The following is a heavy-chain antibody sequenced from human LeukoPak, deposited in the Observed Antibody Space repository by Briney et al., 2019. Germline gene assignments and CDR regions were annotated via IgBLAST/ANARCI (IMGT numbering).Heavy chain of an antibody. CDR1: DGSISSGDHY. CDR2: TYYSGST. CDR3: VSRQQLVQGAFDI. D-gene: IGHD6-13*01. J-gene: IGHJ3*02. Sequence: PSETLSLTCTVSDGSISSGDHYWSWIRQHPGKGLEWMGYTYYSGSTYYNPSLKSRVTISVDTSKNQFSLKLSSVTAADTAVYYCVSRQQLVQGAFDIWGQGTMVTVSS. V-gene: IGHV4-31*03.